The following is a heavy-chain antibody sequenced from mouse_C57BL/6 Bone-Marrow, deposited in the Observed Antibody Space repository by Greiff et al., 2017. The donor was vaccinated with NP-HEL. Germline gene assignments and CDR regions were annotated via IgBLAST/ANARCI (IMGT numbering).Heavy chain of an antibody. CDR3: ARWIYYGSSPDY. D-gene: IGHD1-1*01. Sequence: VKLVESGAELARPGASVKLSCKASGYTFTSYGISWVKQRTGQGLEWIGEIYPRSGNTYYNEKFKGKATLTADKSSSTAYMELRSLTSEDSAVYFCARWIYYGSSPDYWGQGTTLTVSS. CDR1: GYTFTSYG. V-gene: IGHV1-81*01. J-gene: IGHJ2*01. CDR2: IYPRSGNT.